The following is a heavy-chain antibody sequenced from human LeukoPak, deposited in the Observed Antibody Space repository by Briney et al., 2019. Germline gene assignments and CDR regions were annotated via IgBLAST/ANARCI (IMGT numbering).Heavy chain of an antibody. CDR2: ITAGGTST. Sequence: GGSLRLSCAASGFTFSSYAMSWVRQAPGKGLEWVSAITAGGTSTYYADSVKGRFTISRDNSKNTLYLQMNSLRAEDTAVYYCARGYSGSYLLAPFDYWGQGTLVTVSS. D-gene: IGHD1-26*01. CDR3: ARGYSGSYLLAPFDY. J-gene: IGHJ4*02. V-gene: IGHV3-23*01. CDR1: GFTFSSYA.